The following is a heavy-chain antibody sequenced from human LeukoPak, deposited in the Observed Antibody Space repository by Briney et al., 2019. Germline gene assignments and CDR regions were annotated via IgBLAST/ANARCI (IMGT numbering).Heavy chain of an antibody. D-gene: IGHD3-22*01. CDR1: GASFSSGDQY. V-gene: IGHV4-31*03. Sequence: SQTLSLTCTVSGASFSSGDQYWNWIRPSPGKGLEWIGSMHPSGRLYNNPSLESRVTISIDTSKNQFSLNLNSVTAADTDVYCCSRGLDSRKLGYWGQGTLVTVSS. CDR2: MHPSGRL. J-gene: IGHJ4*02. CDR3: SRGLDSRKLGY.